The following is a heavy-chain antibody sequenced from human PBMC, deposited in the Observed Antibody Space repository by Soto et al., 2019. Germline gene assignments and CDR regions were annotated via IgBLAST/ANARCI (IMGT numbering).Heavy chain of an antibody. D-gene: IGHD6-19*01. CDR3: ARGDSSGWYLDAFEI. V-gene: IGHV4-4*02. CDR2: IYHSGST. CDR1: GGSISSSNW. Sequence: PSETLSLTCAVSGGSISSSNWWSWVRQPPGKGLEWIGEIYHSGSTNYNPSLKSRVTISVDKSKNQFSLKLSSVTAADTAVYYCARGDSSGWYLDAFEIWGQGTMVTVSS. J-gene: IGHJ3*02.